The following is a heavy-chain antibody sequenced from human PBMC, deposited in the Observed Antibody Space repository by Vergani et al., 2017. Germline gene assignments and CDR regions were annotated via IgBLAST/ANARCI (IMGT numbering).Heavy chain of an antibody. Sequence: QLQLQESGPGLVKPSATLSLTCSFSVASIRISNYYWAWFRKPPGKGLDWIASIYYSGSTYYNPSLKSRVTISVDTSKNQFSLKLSSVTAADTAVYFCARHSTVEWLVKLGWIDPWGQGILVTVSS. D-gene: IGHD6-19*01. CDR1: VASIRISNYY. CDR3: ARHSTVEWLVKLGWIDP. J-gene: IGHJ5*02. V-gene: IGHV4-39*01. CDR2: IYYSGST.